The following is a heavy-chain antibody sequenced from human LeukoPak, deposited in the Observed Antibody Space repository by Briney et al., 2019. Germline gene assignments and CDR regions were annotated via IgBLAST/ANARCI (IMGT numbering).Heavy chain of an antibody. Sequence: GGSLRLSCAASGFTFSSYGMSWVRQAPGKGLEWVTAISGSGGSTYYADSVKGRFTISRDNSKNTLYLQMNSLRAEDTAVYYCARGGMTTATPGRYWGQGTLVTVSS. CDR1: GFTFSSYG. V-gene: IGHV3-23*01. CDR2: ISGSGGST. CDR3: ARGGMTTATPGRY. D-gene: IGHD4-17*01. J-gene: IGHJ4*02.